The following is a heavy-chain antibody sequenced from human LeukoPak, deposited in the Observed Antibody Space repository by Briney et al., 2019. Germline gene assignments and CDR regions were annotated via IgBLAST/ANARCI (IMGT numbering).Heavy chain of an antibody. J-gene: IGHJ3*02. V-gene: IGHV3-30*18. CDR3: AKDLVVDDYARAAFDI. D-gene: IGHD3-16*01. CDR2: ISYDGSNK. Sequence: PGGSLRLSCAASGFTFSSYGMHWVRQAPGKGLEWVAVISYDGSNKYYADSVKGRFTISRDNSKNTLYLQMNSLRAEDTAVYYCAKDLVVDDYARAAFDIWGQGTMVTVSS. CDR1: GFTFSSYG.